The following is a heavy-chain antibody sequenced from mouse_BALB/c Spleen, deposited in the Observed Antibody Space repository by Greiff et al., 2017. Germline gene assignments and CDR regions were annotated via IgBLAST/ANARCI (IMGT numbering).Heavy chain of an antibody. V-gene: IGHV1S16*01. J-gene: IGHJ4*01. CDR1: GYTFTSYY. CDR2: INPSNGGT. Sequence: VQLQQSGAELVKPGASVKLSCKASGYTFTSYYMYWVKQRPGQGLEWIGEINPSNGGTNFNEKFKSKATLTVDKSSSTAYMQLSSLTSEDSAVYYCTSATGYYAMDYWGQGTSVTVSS. CDR3: TSATGYYAMDY. D-gene: IGHD4-1*02.